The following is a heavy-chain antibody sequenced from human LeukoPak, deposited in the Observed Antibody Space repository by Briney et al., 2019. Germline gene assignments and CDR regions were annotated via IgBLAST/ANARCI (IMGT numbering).Heavy chain of an antibody. D-gene: IGHD2-8*01. CDR3: ARDSVNGPFVISLDL. J-gene: IGHJ4*02. CDR2: ISSDGNTE. Sequence: GGSPRLSCAAAGFSFSSYPMNWVRQAPGKGLELVSHISSDGNTESYVDAPRGRFTMSRDNAKNSLFLLINSLRVEDTAVYYCARDSVNGPFVISLDLWGQGALVTVSS. CDR1: GFSFSSYP. V-gene: IGHV3-48*03.